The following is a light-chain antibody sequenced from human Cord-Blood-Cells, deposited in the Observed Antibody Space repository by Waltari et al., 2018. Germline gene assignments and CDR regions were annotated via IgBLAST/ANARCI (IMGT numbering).Light chain of an antibody. J-gene: IGKJ2*01. V-gene: IGKV1-39*01. CDR1: QSISSY. CDR2: AAS. CDR3: QQSYSTPYT. Sequence: DIQMTQSPSSLSASVGDRVTITCLASQSISSYLNWYQQKPGKAPKLLIYAASSLQSGVPSRFSGSGSGTDFTLTISSLQPEDFATYYCQQSYSTPYTFGQGTNL.